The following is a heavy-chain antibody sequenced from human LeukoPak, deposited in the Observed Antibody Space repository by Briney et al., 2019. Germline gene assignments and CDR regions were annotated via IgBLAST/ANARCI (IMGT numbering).Heavy chain of an antibody. J-gene: IGHJ4*02. Sequence: ASVKVSCKVSGYTLTELSMHWVRQAPGKGLEWMGGFDPEDGETIYAQKFQGRVTMTEDTSTDTAYMELSSLRSEDTAVHYCATPARFLEWLNFDYWGQGTLVTVSS. D-gene: IGHD3-3*01. CDR3: ATPARFLEWLNFDY. V-gene: IGHV1-24*01. CDR1: GYTLTELS. CDR2: FDPEDGET.